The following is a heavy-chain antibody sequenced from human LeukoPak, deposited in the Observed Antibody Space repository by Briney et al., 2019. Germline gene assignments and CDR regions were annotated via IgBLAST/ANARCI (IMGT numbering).Heavy chain of an antibody. J-gene: IGHJ3*02. V-gene: IGHV3-23*01. CDR3: AKGSLGYYDIPFDI. CDR2: ISGSGGST. D-gene: IGHD3-9*01. CDR1: GFTFSDYY. Sequence: GGSLRLSYAASGFTFSDYYMSWVRQAPGKGLEWVSAISGSGGSTYYADSVKGRFTISRDNSKNTLYLQMNSLRAEDTAVYYCAKGSLGYYDIPFDIWGQGTMVTVSS.